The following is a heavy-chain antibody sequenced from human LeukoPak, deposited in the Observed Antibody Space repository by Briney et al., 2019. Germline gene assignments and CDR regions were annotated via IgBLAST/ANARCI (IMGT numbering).Heavy chain of an antibody. CDR2: IYYTGST. V-gene: IGHV4-59*12. CDR3: ARSYYSDSSGYRLFDY. Sequence: SETLSLTCTVSGGSINNYYWSWVRQPPGAGLEWLAYIYYTGSTNYNPSLKTRLTISVDTSKNQFSLKLSSVTAADTAVYYCARSYYSDSSGYRLFDYWGQGTLVTVSS. CDR1: GGSINNYY. J-gene: IGHJ4*02. D-gene: IGHD3-22*01.